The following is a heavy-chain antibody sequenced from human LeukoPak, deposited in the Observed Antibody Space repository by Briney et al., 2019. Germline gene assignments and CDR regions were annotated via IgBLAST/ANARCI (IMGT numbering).Heavy chain of an antibody. Sequence: SETLSLTCTVSGGYISSYYWSWIRQPAGKGLEWIGRIHTSGSTDYNPSLKSRVTMSIDTSRTRFSLRLSSVTAADTAVYYCAREGVGRYSSSWAENAFDMWGQGTMVTVSS. J-gene: IGHJ3*02. CDR3: AREGVGRYSSSWAENAFDM. V-gene: IGHV4-4*07. CDR1: GGYISSYY. D-gene: IGHD6-13*01. CDR2: IHTSGST.